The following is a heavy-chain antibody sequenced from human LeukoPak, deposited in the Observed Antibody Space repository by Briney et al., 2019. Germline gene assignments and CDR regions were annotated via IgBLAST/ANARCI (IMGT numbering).Heavy chain of an antibody. CDR1: KFSFSSYW. D-gene: IGHD6-13*01. V-gene: IGHV3-74*01. J-gene: IGHJ6*02. CDR2: INSDGSRT. Sequence: GGSLRLSCAASKFSFSSYWMHWVRQAPGKGLVWVSRINSDGSRTNYADSVKGRFTISRDNAKNSLYLEMNSLRAEDTAVYYCARDSSSWYRAYSYGMDVWGQGTTVTVSS. CDR3: ARDSSSWYRAYSYGMDV.